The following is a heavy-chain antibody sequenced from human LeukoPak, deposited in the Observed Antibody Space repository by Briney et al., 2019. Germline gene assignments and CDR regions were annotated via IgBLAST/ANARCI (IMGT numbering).Heavy chain of an antibody. Sequence: SETLSLTCTVSGGSISSYYWSWIRQPPGKGLEWIGYIYYSGSTNYNPSLKSRVTISVDTSKNQFSLKLSSVTAADAAVYYCARDRGPGNDAFDIWGQGTMVTVSS. D-gene: IGHD1-14*01. CDR3: ARDRGPGNDAFDI. CDR2: IYYSGST. J-gene: IGHJ3*02. CDR1: GGSISSYY. V-gene: IGHV4-59*01.